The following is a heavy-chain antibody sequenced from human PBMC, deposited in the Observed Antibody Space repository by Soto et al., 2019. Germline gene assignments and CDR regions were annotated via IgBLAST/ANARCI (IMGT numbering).Heavy chain of an antibody. CDR2: INSDGSHT. CDR1: GLSFNIYW. J-gene: IGHJ6*02. CDR3: AGGTAGLNV. V-gene: IGHV3-74*01. Sequence: DVQLVESGGGVVQPGGSLRLSCAASGLSFNIYWMHWVRQVPGKGLVWLARINSDGSHTIYVDSVKGRFTISRDNAKNTVVVEMDGLRDEDTGAYYCAGGTAGLNVKGQGTTVTVSS.